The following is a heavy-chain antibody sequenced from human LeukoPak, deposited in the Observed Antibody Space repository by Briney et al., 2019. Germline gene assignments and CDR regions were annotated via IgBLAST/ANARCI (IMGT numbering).Heavy chain of an antibody. J-gene: IGHJ4*02. Sequence: PSETLSLTCTVSGGSISSSSYYWGWIRQPPGKGLEWIGSIYYSGSTYYNPSLKSRVTISVDTSKNQFSLKLSSVTAADTAVYYCARHPAGFSSGWQLDYWGQGTLVTVSS. D-gene: IGHD6-19*01. CDR3: ARHPAGFSSGWQLDY. CDR2: IYYSGST. V-gene: IGHV4-39*01. CDR1: GGSISSSSYY.